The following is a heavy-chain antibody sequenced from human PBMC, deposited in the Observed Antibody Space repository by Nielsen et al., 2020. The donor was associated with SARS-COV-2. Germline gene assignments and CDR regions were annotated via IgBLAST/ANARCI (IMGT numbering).Heavy chain of an antibody. CDR3: ARGSGSYYFDY. V-gene: IGHV3-21*01. J-gene: IGHJ4*02. D-gene: IGHD1-26*01. Sequence: GESLKISCAASGFVFSSYRMNWVRQAPGKGLEWVSSISSSTYYKYYAASVRGRFTISRDNAKNSLILQMNSLRAEDTAVYYCARGSGSYYFDYWGQGTLVTVSS. CDR2: ISSSTYYK. CDR1: GFVFSSYR.